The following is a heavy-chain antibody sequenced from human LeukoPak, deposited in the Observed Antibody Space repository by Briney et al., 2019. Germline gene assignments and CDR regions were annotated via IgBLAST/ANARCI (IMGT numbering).Heavy chain of an antibody. CDR1: GFTVNNNY. D-gene: IGHD6-6*01. V-gene: IGHV3-53*01. J-gene: IGHJ4*02. Sequence: GGSLRLSCAASGFTVNNNYMSWVRQAPGKGLECVSVIYSGCSTKYADSVKGRFIVSRHNSENTLYLQMNSLRAEDTAVYYCAKAGIGGSSLYYFDYWGQGTLVTVSS. CDR3: AKAGIGGSSLYYFDY. CDR2: IYSGCST.